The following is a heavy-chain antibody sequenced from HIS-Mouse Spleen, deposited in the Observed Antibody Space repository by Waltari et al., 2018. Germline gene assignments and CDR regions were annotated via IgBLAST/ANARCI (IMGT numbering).Heavy chain of an antibody. CDR3: ARDGGTGDFDY. J-gene: IGHJ4*02. CDR1: GFTFSSYW. CDR2: IKQDGSGK. V-gene: IGHV3-7*01. D-gene: IGHD7-27*01. Sequence: EVQLVESGGGLVQPGGSLRLSCAASGFTFSSYWMSWVRQAPGKGLEWVAKIKQDGSGKYYVDSVKGRFTISRDNAKNSLYLQMNSLRAEDTAVYYCARDGGTGDFDYWGQGTLVTVSS.